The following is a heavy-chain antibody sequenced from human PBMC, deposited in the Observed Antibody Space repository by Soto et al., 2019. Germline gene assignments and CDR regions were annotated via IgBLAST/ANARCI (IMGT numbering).Heavy chain of an antibody. CDR1: GLSFSNTW. Sequence: EVQLVESGGGLVQPGGSLRLSCAASGLSFSNTWMHWVRQAPGKGLVWVSHINSDGSSTTYADSVKGRFTISRDNAKNTVYPQMNSLRADDTAVYYFATDGRYAQNVWCQGITVTVSS. CDR3: ATDGRYAQNV. CDR2: INSDGSST. J-gene: IGHJ6*01. V-gene: IGHV3-74*03. D-gene: IGHD2-2*01.